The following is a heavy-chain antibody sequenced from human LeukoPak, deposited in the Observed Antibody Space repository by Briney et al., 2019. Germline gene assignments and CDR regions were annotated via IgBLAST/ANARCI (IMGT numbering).Heavy chain of an antibody. CDR1: GSGFTSYW. CDR3: ARREKTRFDY. Sequence: GAALKISFKGSGSGFTSYWIGWVRRRPGKGLEGRGIIYPGDSDTRYSPSFQGQVTISADKSISTAYLQWSSLKASDTAMYYCARREKTRFDYWGQGTLVTVSS. J-gene: IGHJ4*02. D-gene: IGHD4-11*01. CDR2: IYPGDSDT. V-gene: IGHV5-51*01.